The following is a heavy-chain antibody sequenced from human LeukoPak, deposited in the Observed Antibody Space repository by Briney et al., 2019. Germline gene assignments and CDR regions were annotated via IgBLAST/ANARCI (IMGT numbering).Heavy chain of an antibody. CDR2: IYNSGTT. Sequence: SETLSLTRSVSGDSLSSYYWSWIRQPPGKGLEWIGYIYNSGTTNYNPSLKSRLTISVDTTKNQFSLKLSSVTAADTAVYYCARGGCSSTACPPPGFDYWGQGTLVTVSS. V-gene: IGHV4-59*01. D-gene: IGHD2-2*01. CDR3: ARGGCSSTACPPPGFDY. J-gene: IGHJ4*02. CDR1: GDSLSSYY.